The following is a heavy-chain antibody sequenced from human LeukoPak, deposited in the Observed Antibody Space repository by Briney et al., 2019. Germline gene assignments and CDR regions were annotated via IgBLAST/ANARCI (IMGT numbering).Heavy chain of an antibody. CDR3: ARGPSPSTVAPSVWFDP. CDR1: GYTFTSYA. J-gene: IGHJ5*02. CDR2: INAGNGNT. Sequence: GASVKVSCKASGYTFTSYAMHWVRQAPGQRLEWMGWINAGNGNTKYSQKFQGRVTITRDTSASTAYMELSSLRSEDTAVYYCARGPSPSTVAPSVWFDPWGQGTLVTVSS. V-gene: IGHV1-3*01. D-gene: IGHD4-23*01.